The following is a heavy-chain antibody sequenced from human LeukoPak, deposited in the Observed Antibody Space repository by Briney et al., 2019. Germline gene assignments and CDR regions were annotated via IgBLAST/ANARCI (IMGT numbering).Heavy chain of an antibody. CDR3: ARGGGYSSSWSHFDI. CDR1: GGSISSSSYY. J-gene: IGHJ3*02. CDR2: IYYSGST. D-gene: IGHD6-13*01. Sequence: SETLSLTCTVSGGSISSSSYYWGWIRQPPGKGLEWIGSIYYSGSTYYNPSLKSRVTISVDTSKNQFSLKLSSVTAAHTAVYYCARGGGYSSSWSHFDIWGQGTMVTVSS. V-gene: IGHV4-39*01.